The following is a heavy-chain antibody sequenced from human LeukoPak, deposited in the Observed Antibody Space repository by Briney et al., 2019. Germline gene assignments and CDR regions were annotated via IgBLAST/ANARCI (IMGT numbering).Heavy chain of an antibody. CDR2: MNPNSGHT. D-gene: IGHD3-22*01. CDR1: GYTFTSYD. J-gene: IGHJ5*02. Sequence: ASVTVSCKASGYTFTSYDINWVRQATGQGLEWMGWMNPNSGHTGYAQKFQGRVTMTRNTSITTAYMELSSLRSEDTAVYYCARMHYYDSSGDNWFDPWGQGTLVTVSS. CDR3: ARMHYYDSSGDNWFDP. V-gene: IGHV1-8*01.